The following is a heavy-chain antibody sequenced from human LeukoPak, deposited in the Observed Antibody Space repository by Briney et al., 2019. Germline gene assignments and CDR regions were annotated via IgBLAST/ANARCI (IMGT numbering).Heavy chain of an antibody. CDR3: ARVGIAAAGTRVYFQH. CDR1: GFTFSSYA. Sequence: GRSLRLSCAPSGFTFSSYAMHWVRQAPGKGLEWVAVISYDGSNKYYADSVKGRFTISRDNSKNTLYLQMNSLRAEDTAVYYCARVGIAAAGTRVYFQHWGQGTLVTVSS. V-gene: IGHV3-30*04. CDR2: ISYDGSNK. D-gene: IGHD6-13*01. J-gene: IGHJ1*01.